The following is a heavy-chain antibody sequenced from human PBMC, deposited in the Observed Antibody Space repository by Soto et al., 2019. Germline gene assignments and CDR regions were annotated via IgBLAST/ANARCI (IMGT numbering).Heavy chain of an antibody. D-gene: IGHD6-6*01. CDR2: ISYDGSNK. Sequence: QVQLVESGGGVVQPGRSLRLSCAASGFTFSSYAMQWVRQAPGKGLEWVAVISYDGSNKYYADSVKGRFTISRDNSKNTLYLQMNSLRAEDTAVYYCARESEYSSSCDYWGQGTLVTVSS. V-gene: IGHV3-30-3*01. CDR1: GFTFSSYA. CDR3: ARESEYSSSCDY. J-gene: IGHJ4*02.